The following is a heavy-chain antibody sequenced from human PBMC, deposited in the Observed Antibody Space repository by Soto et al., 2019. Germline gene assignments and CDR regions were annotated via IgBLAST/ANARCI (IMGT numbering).Heavy chain of an antibody. Sequence: PWGSLRLSCAASGFTFSSYGMHWVRQAPGKGLEWVAVIWYDGSNKYYADSVKGRFTISRDNSKNTLYLQMNSLRAEDTAVYYCARSGWSSNWFDPWGQGTLVTVSS. J-gene: IGHJ5*02. V-gene: IGHV3-33*01. D-gene: IGHD6-19*01. CDR1: GFTFSSYG. CDR2: IWYDGSNK. CDR3: ARSGWSSNWFDP.